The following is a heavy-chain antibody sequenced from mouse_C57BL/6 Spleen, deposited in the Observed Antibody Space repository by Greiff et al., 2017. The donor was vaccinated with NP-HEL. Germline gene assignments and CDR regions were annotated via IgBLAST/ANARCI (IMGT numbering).Heavy chain of an antibody. Sequence: QVQLQQPGAELVRPGSSVKLSCKASGYTFTSYWMDWVKQRPGQGLEWIGNIYPSDSETHYNQKFKDKATLTVDKSSSTAYMQLSSLTSEDSAVYYCARKGDSSGCIYAMDYWGQGTSVTVSS. CDR3: ARKGDSSGCIYAMDY. J-gene: IGHJ4*01. CDR1: GYTFTSYW. D-gene: IGHD3-2*02. V-gene: IGHV1-61*01. CDR2: IYPSDSET.